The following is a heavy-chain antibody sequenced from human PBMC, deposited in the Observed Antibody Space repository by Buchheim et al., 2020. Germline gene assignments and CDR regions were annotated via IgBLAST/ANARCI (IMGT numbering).Heavy chain of an antibody. Sequence: EVQLVESGGGLVQPGGSLRLSCAASGFTFSSSWMNWVRQAPGKGLEWVANIKPDGSVQYYVDSVKGRFTISRDNANNSLWLHISSLRVDDTAVYYCARGSNSAYSYFDYWGQGSL. V-gene: IGHV3-7*04. J-gene: IGHJ4*02. CDR2: IKPDGSVQ. D-gene: IGHD2-15*01. CDR3: ARGSNSAYSYFDY. CDR1: GFTFSSSW.